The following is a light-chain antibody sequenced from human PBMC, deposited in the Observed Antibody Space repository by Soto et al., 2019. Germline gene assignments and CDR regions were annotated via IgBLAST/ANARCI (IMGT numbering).Light chain of an antibody. Sequence: QSALTQPASVSGSPGQSITISCTGTSSDVGGYNYVSWYQQHPGKAPKLMIYEVSNRPSGVSNRFSGSKSGSTASLTISGLQAEDEADYFCSSYTTNNAHVFGGGTKVTVL. V-gene: IGLV2-14*01. J-gene: IGLJ2*01. CDR3: SSYTTNNAHV. CDR1: SSDVGGYNY. CDR2: EVS.